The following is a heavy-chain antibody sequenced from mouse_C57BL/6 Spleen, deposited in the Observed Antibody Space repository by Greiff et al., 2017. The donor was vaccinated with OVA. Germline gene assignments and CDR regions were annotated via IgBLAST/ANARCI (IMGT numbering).Heavy chain of an antibody. V-gene: IGHV7-3*01. D-gene: IGHD2-3*01. CDR2: IRNKANGYTT. Sequence: EVQLVESGGGLVQPGGSLSLSCAASGFTFTDYYMSWVRQPPGKALEWLGFIRNKANGYTTEYSASVKGRFTISRDNSQSILYLQMNALRAEDSATYDCARYPDGYYDWYFDVWGTGTTVTVSS. CDR3: ARYPDGYYDWYFDV. J-gene: IGHJ1*03. CDR1: GFTFTDYY.